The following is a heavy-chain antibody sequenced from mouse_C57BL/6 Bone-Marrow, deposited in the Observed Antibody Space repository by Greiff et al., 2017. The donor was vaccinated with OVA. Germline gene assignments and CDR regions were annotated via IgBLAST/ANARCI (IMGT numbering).Heavy chain of an antibody. CDR1: GYTFTSYW. V-gene: IGHV1-50*01. J-gene: IGHJ2*01. CDR3: AREGNWDYLDY. CDR2: IDPSDSYT. D-gene: IGHD4-1*01. Sequence: QVQLQQPGAELVKPGASVKLSCKASGYTFTSYWMQWVKQRPGQGLEWIGEIDPSDSYTNYNQKFKGKATLTVDTSSSPAYMQLSSLTSEDSAVYYCAREGNWDYLDYWGQGTTLTVSS.